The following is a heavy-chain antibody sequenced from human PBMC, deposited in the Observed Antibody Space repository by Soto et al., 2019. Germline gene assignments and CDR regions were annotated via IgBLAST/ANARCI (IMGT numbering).Heavy chain of an antibody. V-gene: IGHV4-39*01. CDR1: GGSISSYY. J-gene: IGHJ4*02. CDR3: ARQCSGGSCYGTLDY. Sequence: SETLSLTCTVSGGSISSYYWGWIRQPPGKGLEWIGSIYYSGSTYYNPSLKSRVTISVDTSKNQFSLKLSSVTAADTAVYYCARQCSGGSCYGTLDYWGQGTLVTVSS. CDR2: IYYSGST. D-gene: IGHD2-15*01.